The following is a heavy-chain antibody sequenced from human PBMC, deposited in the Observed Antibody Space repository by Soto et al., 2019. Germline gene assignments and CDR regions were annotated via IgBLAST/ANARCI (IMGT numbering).Heavy chain of an antibody. J-gene: IGHJ4*02. Sequence: GGSLRLSCAASGFTFSNAWMSWVRQAPGKGLEWVGRIKSKTDGGTTDYAAPVKGRFTISRDDSKNTLYLQMNSLKTEDTAVYYCTTEVGYSGYVRNDYWGQGTLVTVSS. V-gene: IGHV3-15*01. CDR3: TTEVGYSGYVRNDY. CDR1: GFTFSNAW. CDR2: IKSKTDGGTT. D-gene: IGHD5-12*01.